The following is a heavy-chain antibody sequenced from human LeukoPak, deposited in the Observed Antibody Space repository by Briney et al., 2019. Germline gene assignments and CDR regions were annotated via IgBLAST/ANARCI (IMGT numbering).Heavy chain of an antibody. CDR2: ISYDGSNK. V-gene: IGHV3-30*04. CDR3: AKFAPHYDILTGYYLDF. J-gene: IGHJ4*02. CDR1: GFTFSSYA. Sequence: PGGSLRLSCAASGFTFSSYAMHWVRQAPGKGLEWVAVISYDGSNKYYADSVKGRFTISRDNSKNTLYLQMNSLRAEDTAVYYCAKFAPHYDILTGYYLDFWGQGTLVTVSS. D-gene: IGHD3-9*01.